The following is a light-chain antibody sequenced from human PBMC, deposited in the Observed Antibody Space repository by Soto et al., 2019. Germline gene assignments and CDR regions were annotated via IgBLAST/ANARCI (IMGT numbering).Light chain of an antibody. J-gene: IGKJ1*01. V-gene: IGKV1-5*01. CDR2: DAS. CDR1: QSISTW. CDR3: NQYNTYSQT. Sequence: DIQMTQSPSTLSASVGDRVTITCRASQSISTWLAWYQQKPGKAHKLLIYDASSLESGVQSRFSGSGSGTEFTLTIGSLQPEDFATYYCNQYNTYSQTFGQGTKVDIK.